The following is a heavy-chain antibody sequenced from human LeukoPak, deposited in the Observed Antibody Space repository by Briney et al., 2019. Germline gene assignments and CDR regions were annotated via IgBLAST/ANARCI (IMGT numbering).Heavy chain of an antibody. CDR3: ASSTPSGYSFDY. D-gene: IGHD3-22*01. CDR2: IYSGGST. Sequence: GGSLRLSCAASGFTVSSNYMSWVRQAPGKGLEWVSVIYSGGSTYYADSVKGRFTISRDNSKNTLYLQMNSLRAEDTAVYYCASSTPSGYSFDYWGQGTLVTVSS. V-gene: IGHV3-53*01. CDR1: GFTVSSNY. J-gene: IGHJ4*02.